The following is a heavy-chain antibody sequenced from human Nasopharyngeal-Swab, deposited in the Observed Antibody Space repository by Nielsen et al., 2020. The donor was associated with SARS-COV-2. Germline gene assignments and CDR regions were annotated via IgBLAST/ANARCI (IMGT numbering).Heavy chain of an antibody. CDR3: ARHRYGSSWSWYFDY. V-gene: IGHV4-39*01. CDR2: IYYSGST. CDR1: GGSFSSSSYY. D-gene: IGHD6-13*01. Sequence: SETLSLTCTVSGGSFSSSSYYWVWIRQPPGKGLEWIGSIYYSGSTYYNPSLKSRVIIFVDTSKNQFSLKLSSVTAADTAVYYCARHRYGSSWSWYFDYWGQGTLVTVSS. J-gene: IGHJ4*02.